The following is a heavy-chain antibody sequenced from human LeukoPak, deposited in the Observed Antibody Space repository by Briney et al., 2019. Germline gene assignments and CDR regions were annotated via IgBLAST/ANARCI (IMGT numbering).Heavy chain of an antibody. CDR2: ISGSGGST. J-gene: IGHJ4*02. CDR3: AKDLWQLEGFFDY. D-gene: IGHD3-3*01. V-gene: IGHV3-23*01. CDR1: GFTVSSYA. Sequence: GGSLRLSCAASGFTVSSYAMSWVRQAPGKGLEWVSAISGSGGSTDYADSAKGRFTISRDNSKNTLYLQMNSLRAEDTAVYYCAKDLWQLEGFFDYWGQGTLVTVSS.